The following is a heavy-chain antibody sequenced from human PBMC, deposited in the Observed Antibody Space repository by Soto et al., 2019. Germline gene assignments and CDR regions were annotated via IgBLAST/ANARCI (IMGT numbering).Heavy chain of an antibody. CDR2: IIPIFGTA. V-gene: IGHV1-69*01. Sequence: QVQLVQSGAEVKKPGSSVKVSCKASGGTFTNYASSWVRQAPGQGLEWMAGIIPIFGTANYAQKFQGRVTITADESTNTAYMELSSLRSEDTAVYYCAREGGRNIVVVPTARDAFDIWGQGTMVTVSS. D-gene: IGHD2-15*01. J-gene: IGHJ3*02. CDR3: AREGGRNIVVVPTARDAFDI. CDR1: GGTFTNYA.